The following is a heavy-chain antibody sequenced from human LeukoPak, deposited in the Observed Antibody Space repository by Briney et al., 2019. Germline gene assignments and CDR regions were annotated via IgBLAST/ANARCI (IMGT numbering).Heavy chain of an antibody. V-gene: IGHV3-74*03. D-gene: IGHD2-2*01. J-gene: IGHJ4*02. CDR2: ITSNGGTT. CDR3: ARGGCSSTSCLDY. CDR1: GFTVSSNS. Sequence: GGSLRLSCTVSGFTVSSNSMSWVRQAPGKGLEWVSHITSNGGTTTYADSVKGRFTIFRDNANNMLHLQMNSLRAEDTAVYYCARGGCSSTSCLDYWGQGTLVTVPS.